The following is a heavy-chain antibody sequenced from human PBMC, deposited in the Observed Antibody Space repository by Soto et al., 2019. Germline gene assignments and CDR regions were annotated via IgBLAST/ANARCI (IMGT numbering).Heavy chain of an antibody. Sequence: QVQLQESGPGLVKPSQTLSLTCTVSGGSISSGGYYWSWIRQHPGKGLEWIGNIYYSGSTYYNPSLKSGVTISVDTSKNQFSLKLSSVTAADTAVYYCARGRRRAAAGKDYYYYYYMDVWGKGTTVTVSS. CDR1: GGSISSGGYY. D-gene: IGHD6-13*01. CDR3: ARGRRRAAAGKDYYYYYYMDV. J-gene: IGHJ6*03. CDR2: IYYSGST. V-gene: IGHV4-31*03.